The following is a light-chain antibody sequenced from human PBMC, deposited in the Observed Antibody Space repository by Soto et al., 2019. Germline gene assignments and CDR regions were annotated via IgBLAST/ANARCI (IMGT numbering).Light chain of an antibody. CDR2: EGS. CDR1: SSDVGSYKL. Sequence: QSALTQPASVSGSPGQSITISCTGISSDVGSYKLVSWYQQHPGKAPKLMIYEGSKRPSGISNRFSGSKSGNTASLTISGLQAEDEADYHCCSYAGSSTWVFGGGTKVTVL. V-gene: IGLV2-23*01. J-gene: IGLJ3*02. CDR3: CSYAGSSTWV.